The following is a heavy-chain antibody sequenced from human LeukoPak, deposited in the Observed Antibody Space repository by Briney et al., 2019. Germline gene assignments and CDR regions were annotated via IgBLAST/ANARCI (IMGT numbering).Heavy chain of an antibody. CDR3: AELGITMIGGV. CDR1: GFTFNNYW. D-gene: IGHD3-10*02. V-gene: IGHV3-7*01. Sequence: PGGSLRLSCAASGFTFNNYWMTWVRQAPGEGLEWVANIKQDGSEKYYVDSVKGRFTISRDNAKNSLYLQMNSLRAEDTAVYYCAELGITMIGGVWGKGTTVTISS. J-gene: IGHJ6*04. CDR2: IKQDGSEK.